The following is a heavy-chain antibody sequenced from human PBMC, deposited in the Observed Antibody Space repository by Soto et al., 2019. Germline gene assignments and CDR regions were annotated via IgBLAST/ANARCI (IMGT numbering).Heavy chain of an antibody. V-gene: IGHV4-59*01. CDR1: GGSISSYY. CDR2: IYYSGST. J-gene: IGHJ5*02. Sequence: SETPSLTCTVSGGSISSYYWSWIRQPPGKGLEWIGYIYYSGSTNYNPSLKSRVTISVDTSKNQFSLKLSSVTAADTAVYYCARAYYGSGSVWFDPWGQGTLVTVSS. D-gene: IGHD3-10*01. CDR3: ARAYYGSGSVWFDP.